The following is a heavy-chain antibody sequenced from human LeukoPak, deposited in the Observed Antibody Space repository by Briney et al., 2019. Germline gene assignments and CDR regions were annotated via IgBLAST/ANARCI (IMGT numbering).Heavy chain of an antibody. V-gene: IGHV4-4*02. CDR3: AREGGFYRPLDY. CDR2: VHLDGRT. J-gene: IGHJ4*02. D-gene: IGHD3-3*01. Sequence: ASETLSLTCGVSGVSVINTNWWTWVRPPPGKGLEWIGEVHLDGRTNYNPSLESRLTMSVDVSENQVSLKLTSVTAADTAVYYCAREGGFYRPLDYSGQGTLVTVSS. CDR1: GVSVINTNW.